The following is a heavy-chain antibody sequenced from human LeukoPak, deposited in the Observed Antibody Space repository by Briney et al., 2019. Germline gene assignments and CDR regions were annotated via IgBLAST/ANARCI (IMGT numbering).Heavy chain of an antibody. CDR3: ILVPPYP. CDR2: IYSGGNT. D-gene: IGHD2-2*01. J-gene: IGHJ5*02. V-gene: IGHV3-66*01. CDR1: GFTVSSNY. Sequence: PGGSLRLSCAASGFTVSSNYMSWVRQAPGKGLEWVSVIYSGGNTYYADSVKGRFTISIDNSKNTLYLQMNSLRAEDTAVYYCILVPPYPWGQGTLVTVSS.